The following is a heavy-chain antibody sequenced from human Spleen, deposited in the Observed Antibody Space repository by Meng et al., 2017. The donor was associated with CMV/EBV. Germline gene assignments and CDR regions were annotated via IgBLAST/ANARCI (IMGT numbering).Heavy chain of an antibody. D-gene: IGHD3-22*01. V-gene: IGHV1-69*04. CDR2: IIPILGIA. CDR3: ARDPAARYYDSSGYPSGNWFDP. CDR1: GGTFSSYT. J-gene: IGHJ5*02. Sequence: SVKVSCKASGGTFSSYTISWVRQAPGQGLEWMGRIIPILGIANYAQKFQGRVTITADKSTSTAYIELSSLRSEDTAVYYCARDPAARYYDSSGYPSGNWFDPWGQGTLVTVSS.